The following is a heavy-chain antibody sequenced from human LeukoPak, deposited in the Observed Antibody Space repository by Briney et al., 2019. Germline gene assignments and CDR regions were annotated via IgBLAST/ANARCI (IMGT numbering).Heavy chain of an antibody. V-gene: IGHV4-31*03. CDR2: ISYRGST. J-gene: IGHJ5*02. CDR1: GGSISSGTYY. D-gene: IGHD5-24*01. Sequence: SQTLSLTCTVSGGSISSGTYYWSWIRQHPGKGLEWIGYISYRGSTYYNPSLKSRVTISVDTSKSQFSLRLTSVTAADTAVYYCARGGDGYKSWGQGTLVTVSS. CDR3: ARGGDGYKS.